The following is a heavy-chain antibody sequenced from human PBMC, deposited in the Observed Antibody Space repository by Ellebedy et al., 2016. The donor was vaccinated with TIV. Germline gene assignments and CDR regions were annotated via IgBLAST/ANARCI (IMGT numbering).Heavy chain of an antibody. Sequence: GGSLRLSXAASGFTFSSYSMNWVRQAPGKGLEWVSYISSSSSTIYYADSVKGRFTISRDNAKNSLYLQMNSLRDEDTAVYYCASSEATVSKMEFDYWGQGTLVTVSS. J-gene: IGHJ4*02. D-gene: IGHD1-26*01. CDR3: ASSEATVSKMEFDY. CDR2: ISSSSSTI. CDR1: GFTFSSYS. V-gene: IGHV3-48*02.